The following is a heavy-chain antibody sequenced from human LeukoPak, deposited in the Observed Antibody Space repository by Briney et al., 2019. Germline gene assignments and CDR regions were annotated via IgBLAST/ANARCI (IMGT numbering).Heavy chain of an antibody. D-gene: IGHD4-11*01. CDR1: GFTVSTNY. J-gene: IGHJ4*02. CDR3: ARGMTNPFDY. V-gene: IGHV3-53*04. Sequence: GGSLRLSCAASGFTVSTNYMSWVRQAPGKGLEWVSVIYSGGSTYYADSVKGRFTISRHNSENTLYLQMNSLRAEDTAVYYCARGMTNPFDYWSQGTLVTVSS. CDR2: IYSGGST.